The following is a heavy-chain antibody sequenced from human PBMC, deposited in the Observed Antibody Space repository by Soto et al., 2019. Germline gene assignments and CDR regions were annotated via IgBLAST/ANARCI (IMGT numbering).Heavy chain of an antibody. CDR2: IIPILGIA. Sequence: SVKVSCKASGGTFSSYTISWVRQAPGQGLEWMGRIIPILGIANYAQKFQGRVTITADKSTSTAYMELSSLRSEDTAVYYCARDPSIYCSSTSCSGRNYYYGMDVWGQGTTVTVSS. D-gene: IGHD2-2*01. CDR3: ARDPSIYCSSTSCSGRNYYYGMDV. V-gene: IGHV1-69*04. CDR1: GGTFSSYT. J-gene: IGHJ6*02.